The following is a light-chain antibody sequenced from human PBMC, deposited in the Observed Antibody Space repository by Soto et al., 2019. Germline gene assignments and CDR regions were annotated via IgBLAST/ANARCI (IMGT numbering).Light chain of an antibody. CDR2: EVR. CDR3: SSYTSSSTLEV. CDR1: MRDVGAYNL. J-gene: IGLJ1*01. Sequence: QSALTQPASVSGSAGQSITISCSGTMRDVGAYNLVSWYQQHPGTAPKLIIYEVRNRPSGISSRFSGSRSGNTASLTISGLQSEDEGDYYCSSYTSSSTLEVFGTGTKLTVL. V-gene: IGLV2-14*01.